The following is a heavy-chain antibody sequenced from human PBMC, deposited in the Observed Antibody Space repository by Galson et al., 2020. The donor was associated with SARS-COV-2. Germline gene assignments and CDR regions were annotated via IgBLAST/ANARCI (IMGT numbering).Heavy chain of an antibody. V-gene: IGHV4-30-4*01. CDR2: IYYSGST. J-gene: IGHJ6*02. D-gene: IGHD3-10*01. CDR3: ARDFYLAYGSGSYYNSPYGMDV. Sequence: ETSETLSLTCTVSGGSISSGDYYWSWIRQPPGKGLEWIGYIYYSGSTYYNPSLKRRVTISVDTSKNQFSLKLSSVTAADTAVYYCARDFYLAYGSGSYYNSPYGMDVWGQGTTVTVSS. CDR1: GGSISSGDYY.